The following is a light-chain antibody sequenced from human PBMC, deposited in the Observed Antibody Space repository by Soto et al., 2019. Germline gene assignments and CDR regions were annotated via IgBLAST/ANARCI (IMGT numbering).Light chain of an antibody. J-gene: IGKJ1*01. CDR2: GAS. V-gene: IGKV3-15*01. Sequence: ETVMTQSPATLSVSPGGRATLSCRASQSISDTLAWYQQKPCQAPRLLIHGASTRSTGFAARFSGSGSGTDFTLIISSRQSEDFAVYYCQQYNNWPWTFGQGTKVEIK. CDR1: QSISDT. CDR3: QQYNNWPWT.